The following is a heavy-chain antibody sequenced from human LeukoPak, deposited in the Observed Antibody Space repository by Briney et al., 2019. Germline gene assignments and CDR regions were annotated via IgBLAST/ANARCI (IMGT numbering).Heavy chain of an antibody. CDR1: GGSISSYY. V-gene: IGHV4-59*01. CDR2: IYYSGST. D-gene: IGHD6-6*01. J-gene: IGHJ4*02. Sequence: SETLSLTCSVSGGSISSYYWSWIRQPPGKGLGWIGYIYYSGSTNYNPSLKSRVTISVDTSKNQFSLKLSSVTVADTAVYYCARGLYSSSIYFDYWGQGTLVTVSS. CDR3: ARGLYSSSIYFDY.